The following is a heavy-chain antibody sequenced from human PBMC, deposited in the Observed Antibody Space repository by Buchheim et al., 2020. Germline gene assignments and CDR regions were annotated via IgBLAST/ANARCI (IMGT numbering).Heavy chain of an antibody. D-gene: IGHD6-13*01. CDR2: INHSGST. CDR1: GGSFSGYY. Sequence: QVQLQQWGAGLLKPSETLSLTCAVYGGSFSGYYWSWIRQPPGKGLEWIGEINHSGSTNYNTSLKSRVTISVDTSKNQFSLKLSSVTAADTAVYYCARGSEWSGYSSSYPWVGRRTEKNFDYWGQGTL. J-gene: IGHJ4*02. CDR3: ARGSEWSGYSSSYPWVGRRTEKNFDY. V-gene: IGHV4-34*01.